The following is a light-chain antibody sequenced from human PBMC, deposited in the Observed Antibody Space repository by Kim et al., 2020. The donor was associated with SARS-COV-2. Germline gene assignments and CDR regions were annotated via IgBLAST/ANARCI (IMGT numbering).Light chain of an antibody. Sequence: GQRVTSSVSGSSSNIGSKVVNWYQQLPGTAPKLLMYSNDYRPSGVPDRFSGSKSGTSASLAISGLQSEDEADYYCAAWDDSLKGSVFGGGTQLTVL. CDR2: SND. V-gene: IGLV1-44*01. J-gene: IGLJ3*02. CDR3: AAWDDSLKGSV. CDR1: SSNIGSKV.